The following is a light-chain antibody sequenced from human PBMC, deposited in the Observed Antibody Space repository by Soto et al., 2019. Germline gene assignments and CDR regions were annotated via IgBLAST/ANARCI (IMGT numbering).Light chain of an antibody. Sequence: IVLTQSPGTLYLSPWERATLSCRASQSVSSSDLAWYQQKPGQAPRLLIYSASRRATGIPDRFSGSGSGTDFTLTISRLEPEDFAVYYCQQYDTFGQGTKVEIK. CDR1: QSVSSSD. CDR2: SAS. V-gene: IGKV3-20*01. J-gene: IGKJ2*01. CDR3: QQYDT.